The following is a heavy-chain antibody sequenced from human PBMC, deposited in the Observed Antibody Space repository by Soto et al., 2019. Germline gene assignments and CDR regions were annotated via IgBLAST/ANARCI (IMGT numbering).Heavy chain of an antibody. D-gene: IGHD2-2*01. CDR1: GYSFTSYW. CDR3: ARDDPRYCSSTSCKLGFDP. J-gene: IGHJ5*02. Sequence: GESLKISGKRSGYSFTSYWISWVRQMPGKGLEWMGRIDPSDSYTNYSPSFQGHVTISADKSISTAYLQWSSLKASDTAMYYCARDDPRYCSSTSCKLGFDPWGQGTLVTVSS. V-gene: IGHV5-10-1*01. CDR2: IDPSDSYT.